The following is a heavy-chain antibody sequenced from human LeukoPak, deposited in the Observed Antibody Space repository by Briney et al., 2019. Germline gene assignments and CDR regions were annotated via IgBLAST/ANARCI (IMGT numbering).Heavy chain of an antibody. J-gene: IGHJ4*02. Sequence: PGRSLRLSCAASGFTFSSYAMHWVRQAPGKGLEWVAVISYDGSNKYYADSVKGRFTISRDNSKNTLYVQMNSLRAEDTALYYCARGGITIFGVMLPPDYWGQGTLVTVSS. CDR3: ARGGITIFGVMLPPDY. CDR2: ISYDGSNK. D-gene: IGHD3-3*01. V-gene: IGHV3-30*04. CDR1: GFTFSSYA.